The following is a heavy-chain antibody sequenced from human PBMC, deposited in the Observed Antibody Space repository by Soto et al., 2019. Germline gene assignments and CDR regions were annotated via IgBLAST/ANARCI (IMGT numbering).Heavy chain of an antibody. Sequence: QVQLQESGPGLVKPSQTLSLTCTVSGDSISSGGYYWSWIRQHPGKGLEWIGYIYDKGGAYYSPSLKGRVIISVDRSEKQFSLRLSSVTAADTAVYYCARVKGGTTRRAFDSWGQGTLVTVSS. V-gene: IGHV4-31*03. CDR2: IYDKGGA. CDR1: GDSISSGGYY. D-gene: IGHD1-7*01. J-gene: IGHJ4*02. CDR3: ARVKGGTTRRAFDS.